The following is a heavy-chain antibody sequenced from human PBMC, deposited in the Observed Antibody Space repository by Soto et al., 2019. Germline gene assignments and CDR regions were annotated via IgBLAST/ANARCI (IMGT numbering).Heavy chain of an antibody. J-gene: IGHJ6*02. D-gene: IGHD1-1*01. CDR1: GFLFRSYW. CDR3: VRGTSAWKGVDV. CDR2: IRPDGSNT. V-gene: IGHV3-74*01. Sequence: EVQLVESGGDLVQPGESLRLSCVPSGFLFRSYWMHWVRQTPAKGLVWVSEIRPDGSNTNYADSVRGRFTMSRDNAKNALYLQMNSLRVEDTGVYYCVRGTSAWKGVDVWGQGTTFIVSS.